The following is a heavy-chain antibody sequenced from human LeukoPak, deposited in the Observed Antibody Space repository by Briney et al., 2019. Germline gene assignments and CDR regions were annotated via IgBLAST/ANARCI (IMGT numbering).Heavy chain of an antibody. CDR2: ISYDGSNK. V-gene: IGHV3-30*18. CDR3: AKLCDTAMVIMDY. J-gene: IGHJ4*02. D-gene: IGHD5-18*01. Sequence: GGSLRLSCAASGFTFSSYGMHWVRPAPGKGLEWVAVISYDGSNKYYADSVKGRFTISRDNSKNTLYLQMNSLRAEDTAVYYCAKLCDTAMVIMDYWGQGTLVTVSS. CDR1: GFTFSSYG.